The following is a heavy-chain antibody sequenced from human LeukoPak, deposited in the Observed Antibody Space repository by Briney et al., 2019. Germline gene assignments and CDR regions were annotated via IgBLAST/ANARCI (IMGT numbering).Heavy chain of an antibody. CDR2: INSDGSST. Sequence: GGSLRLSCAASGFTFSSYWMHWVRQAPGKGLVWVSRINSDGSSTSYADSVKGRFTISRDNAKNTLYLQMNSLRAEDTAVYYRARELEDTAMANDAFDIWGQGTMVTVSS. V-gene: IGHV3-74*01. J-gene: IGHJ3*02. CDR3: ARELEDTAMANDAFDI. D-gene: IGHD5-18*01. CDR1: GFTFSSYW.